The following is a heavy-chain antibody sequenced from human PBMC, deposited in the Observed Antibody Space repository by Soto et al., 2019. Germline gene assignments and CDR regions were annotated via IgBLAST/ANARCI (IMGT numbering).Heavy chain of an antibody. CDR1: GFTFSSYA. J-gene: IGHJ6*02. D-gene: IGHD2-21*02. CDR3: VKEHIVVVTANKNYYYYGMDV. Sequence: PGGSLRLSCSASGFTFSSYAMHWVRQAPGKGLEYVSAISSNGGSTYYADSVKGRFTISRDNSKNTLYLQMSSLRAEDTAVYYCVKEHIVVVTANKNYYYYGMDVWGQGTTVTVSS. V-gene: IGHV3-64D*06. CDR2: ISSNGGST.